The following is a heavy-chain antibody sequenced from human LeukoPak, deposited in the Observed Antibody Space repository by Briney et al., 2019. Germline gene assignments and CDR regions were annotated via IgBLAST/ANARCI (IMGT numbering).Heavy chain of an antibody. D-gene: IGHD5-12*01. V-gene: IGHV4-4*07. CDR3: ARDRSGYSEYYFDY. J-gene: IGHJ4*02. CDR1: GGSTNTYC. CDR2: IYPSGST. Sequence: SETLSLTCTVSGGSTNTYCWSWIRQPAEKGLEWIGRIYPSGSTYYNPSLKSRVAISIDKSKNQFSLRLTSVTAADTAVYYCARDRSGYSEYYFDYWGQGSLVTVSS.